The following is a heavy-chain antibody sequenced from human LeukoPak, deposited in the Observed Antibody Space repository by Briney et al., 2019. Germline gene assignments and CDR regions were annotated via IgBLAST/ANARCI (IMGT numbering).Heavy chain of an antibody. D-gene: IGHD2-2*01. Sequence: GGSLRLSCAASGFTFSSYSMNWVRQAPGKGLEWVSSISSSSSYIYYADSVKGRFTISRDNAKNSLYLQMNSLRAEDTALYYCARVCSSTTCYLGVRGDYWGQGTLVTVSS. J-gene: IGHJ4*02. CDR1: GFTFSSYS. V-gene: IGHV3-21*01. CDR3: ARVCSSTTCYLGVRGDY. CDR2: ISSSSSYI.